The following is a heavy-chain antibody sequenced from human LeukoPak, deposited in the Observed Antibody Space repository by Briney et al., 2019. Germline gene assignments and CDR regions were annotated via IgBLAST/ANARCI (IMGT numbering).Heavy chain of an antibody. D-gene: IGHD6-13*01. V-gene: IGHV4-4*07. J-gene: IGHJ5*02. CDR2: IYTSGST. Sequence: KPSETLSLTCTVSGGSISSYYWSWIRQPAGKGLEWIGRIYTSGSTNYNPSLKSRVTMSLDTSKNQFSLKLSSVTAADTAVYYCARDLTRSHSGSWYDFYWFDPWGQGTLVTVSS. CDR1: GGSISSYY. CDR3: ARDLTRSHSGSWYDFYWFDP.